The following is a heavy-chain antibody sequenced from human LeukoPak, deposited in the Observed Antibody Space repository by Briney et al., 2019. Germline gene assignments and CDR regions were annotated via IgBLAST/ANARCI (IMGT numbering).Heavy chain of an antibody. D-gene: IGHD3-3*01. J-gene: IGHJ4*02. Sequence: GRSLRLSCAASGFTFSSYAMHWVRQAPGKGLEWVAVISDDGINKYYADSVKGRFTISRDNSKNTLYLQMNSLRAEDTAVYYCAKDDTDFWSGYYPPYFDYWGQGTLVTVSS. CDR2: ISDDGINK. V-gene: IGHV3-30-3*01. CDR1: GFTFSSYA. CDR3: AKDDTDFWSGYYPPYFDY.